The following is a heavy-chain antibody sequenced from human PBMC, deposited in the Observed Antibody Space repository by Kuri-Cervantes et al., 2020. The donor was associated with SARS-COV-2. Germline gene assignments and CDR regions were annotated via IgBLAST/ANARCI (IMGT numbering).Heavy chain of an antibody. CDR3: ARPGGFLDV. CDR2: IYTSGST. D-gene: IGHD4-23*01. CDR1: GGSISGYY. Sequence: GSLRLSCTVSGGSISGYYWSWIRQPAGKGPEWIGRIYTSGSTNYNPSLKSRVTMSVDTSKNQFSLKLSSVTAADTAVYYCARPGGFLDVWGKGTTVTVSS. J-gene: IGHJ6*04. V-gene: IGHV4-4*07.